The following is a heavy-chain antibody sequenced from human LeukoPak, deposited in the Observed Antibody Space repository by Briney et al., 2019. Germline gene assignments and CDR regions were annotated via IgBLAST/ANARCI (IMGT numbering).Heavy chain of an antibody. D-gene: IGHD3-22*01. CDR1: GYTFTGYY. CDR2: INPNSGGT. J-gene: IGHJ4*02. Sequence: ASVKVSCKASGYTFTGYYMHWVRQAPGQGLEWMGWINPNSGGTNYAQKFQGRVTMTRDTSISTAYMELSTLRSDDTAVYYCVRGPQKYYYDSSGYYHTDFDYWGQGTLVTVSS. CDR3: VRGPQKYYYDSSGYYHTDFDY. V-gene: IGHV1-2*02.